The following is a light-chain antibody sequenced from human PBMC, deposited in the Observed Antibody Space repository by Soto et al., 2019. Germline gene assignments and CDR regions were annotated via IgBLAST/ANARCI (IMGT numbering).Light chain of an antibody. CDR3: LQYVSYPLS. Sequence: DIQMTQSPSSLSASVGDRVTLTCRASQGIGNDLGWYQQKPGKGPKRLIYAASSLEFGVPSRFSGSGSGTEFTLTISSLQPEDFATYYCLQYVSYPLSFGGGTKVEVK. CDR2: AAS. CDR1: QGIGND. J-gene: IGKJ4*01. V-gene: IGKV1-17*01.